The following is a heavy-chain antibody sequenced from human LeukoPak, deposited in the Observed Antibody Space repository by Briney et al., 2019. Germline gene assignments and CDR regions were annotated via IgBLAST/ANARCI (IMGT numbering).Heavy chain of an antibody. Sequence: GGSLRLSCAASGFTFTNYAMHWVRQAPGKGLEWVAVVSYDGSRRYYADSVKGRFTISRDNSKNTLYLQMDSLRAEDTAVYYCARDGELLWFGELTTDVWGQGTTVTVSS. CDR1: GFTFTNYA. J-gene: IGHJ6*02. V-gene: IGHV3-30*01. CDR2: VSYDGSRR. D-gene: IGHD3-10*01. CDR3: ARDGELLWFGELTTDV.